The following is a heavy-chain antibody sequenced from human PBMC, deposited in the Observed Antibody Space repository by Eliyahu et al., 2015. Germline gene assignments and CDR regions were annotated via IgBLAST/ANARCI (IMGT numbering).Heavy chain of an antibody. CDR1: GGSISSYY. V-gene: IGHV4-59*01. CDR3: ARALVDYGDYVFYFDY. D-gene: IGHD4-17*01. Sequence: QVQLQESGPGLVKPSETLSLTCTVSGGSISSYYWSWIRQPPGKGLEWIGYIYYSGSTNYNPSLKSRVTISVDTSKNQFSLKLSSVTAADTAVYYCARALVDYGDYVFYFDYWGQGTLVTVSS. CDR2: IYYSGST. J-gene: IGHJ4*02.